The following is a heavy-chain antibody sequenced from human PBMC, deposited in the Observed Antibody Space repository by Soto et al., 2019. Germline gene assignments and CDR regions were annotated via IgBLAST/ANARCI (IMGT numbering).Heavy chain of an antibody. V-gene: IGHV1-18*04. J-gene: IGHJ5*01. CDR3: VRDQKYFRVNGNWFDS. Sequence: ASVKVSCKASGYTSSDFGISWVRQAPGQGLEWMGWVSGNNGASNPAPKVQGRITMTLDTSTGVSYMALRSLRSDDTAIYYCVRDQKYFRVNGNWFDSWGQGTLVTVSS. CDR2: VSGNNGAS. CDR1: GYTSSDFG. D-gene: IGHD2-2*01.